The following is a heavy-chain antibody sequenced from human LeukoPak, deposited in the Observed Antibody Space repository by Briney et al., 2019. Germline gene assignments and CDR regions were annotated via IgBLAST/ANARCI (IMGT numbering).Heavy chain of an antibody. CDR2: ISSSGITI. J-gene: IGHJ6*02. Sequence: PGGSLRLSCAASGFIFSDYYMTWIRQAPGKGLEWVSSISSSGITIHYADSVKGRFTISRDNAKNSLYLQMNSLRAEDTAVYYCARDASPCPPFPYCSDRENYGMDVWGQGTTVTVSS. CDR1: GFIFSDYY. V-gene: IGHV3-11*01. D-gene: IGHD2-15*01. CDR3: ARDASPCPPFPYCSDRENYGMDV.